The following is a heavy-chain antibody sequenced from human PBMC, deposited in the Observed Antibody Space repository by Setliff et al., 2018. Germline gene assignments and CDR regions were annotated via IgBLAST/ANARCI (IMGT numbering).Heavy chain of an antibody. Sequence: SETLSLTCDVSGYSISSGYCWGWIRQPPGKGLEWIGSICHSGSTNYNPSLKSRVTISVDTSKNEFSLKVSSVTSADTAVYYCARQAHDLKGGTTLFYWFDPWGQGTLVTVSS. V-gene: IGHV4-38-2*01. CDR3: ARQAHDLKGGTTLFYWFDP. D-gene: IGHD1-26*01. CDR1: GYSISSGYC. J-gene: IGHJ5*02. CDR2: ICHSGST.